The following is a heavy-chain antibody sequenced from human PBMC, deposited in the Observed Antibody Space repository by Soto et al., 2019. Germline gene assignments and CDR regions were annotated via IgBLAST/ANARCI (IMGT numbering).Heavy chain of an antibody. CDR2: IYYSGST. CDR3: AKTLYYYDSSGYPPGPDFDY. V-gene: IGHV4-59*01. J-gene: IGHJ4*02. CDR1: GGSISSYY. Sequence: PSETLSLTCTVSGGSISSYYWSWILQPPGKGLEWIGYIYYSGSTNYNPSLKSRVTISVDTSKNQFSLKLSSVTAADTAVYYCAKTLYYYDSSGYPPGPDFDYWGQGTLVTVSS. D-gene: IGHD3-22*01.